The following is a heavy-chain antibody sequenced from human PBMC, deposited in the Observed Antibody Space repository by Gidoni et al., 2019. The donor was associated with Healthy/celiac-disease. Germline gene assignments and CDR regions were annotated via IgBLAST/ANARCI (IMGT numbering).Heavy chain of an antibody. Sequence: EVQLVQSGAEVKKPGESRKSHCKGDGHSLTSYWIGWVRQMPGKGLEWMGIIYPGDSDTRYSPSFQGQVPISADTSISTAYLQWSSLKASDTAMYYCARTVRGMDYYYMDVWGKGTTVTVSS. CDR1: GHSLTSYW. J-gene: IGHJ6*03. V-gene: IGHV5-51*01. D-gene: IGHD4-17*01. CDR2: IYPGDSDT. CDR3: ARTVRGMDYYYMDV.